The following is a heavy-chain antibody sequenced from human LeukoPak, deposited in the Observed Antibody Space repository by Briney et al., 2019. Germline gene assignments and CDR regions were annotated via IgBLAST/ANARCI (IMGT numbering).Heavy chain of an antibody. V-gene: IGHV4-34*01. D-gene: IGHD3-9*01. CDR2: INHSGST. Sequence: MPSETLSLTCAVYGGSFSGYYWSWIRQPPGKGLEWIGEINHSGSTNYNPSLKSRVTISVDTSKNQFSLKLSSVTAADTAVYYCARGHEGSKAYDILTGYYNGGRYYGMDVWGQGTTVTVSS. CDR3: ARGHEGSKAYDILTGYYNGGRYYGMDV. CDR1: GGSFSGYY. J-gene: IGHJ6*02.